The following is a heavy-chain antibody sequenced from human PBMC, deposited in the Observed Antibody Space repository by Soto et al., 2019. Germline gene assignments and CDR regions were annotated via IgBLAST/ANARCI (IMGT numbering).Heavy chain of an antibody. D-gene: IGHD3-22*01. J-gene: IGHJ4*02. CDR1: GYSFTSYN. CDR3: GREEVYSSSYYATY. CDR2: IGIANGHT. Sequence: GASVKVSCKASGYSFTSYNIHWVRQGPGQRLDWMGWIGIANGHTQYSQKFRGRVTITRDTSASTVYMELSSLEPEDTAVYYCGREEVYSSSYYATYWGQGTPVTVSS. V-gene: IGHV1-3*04.